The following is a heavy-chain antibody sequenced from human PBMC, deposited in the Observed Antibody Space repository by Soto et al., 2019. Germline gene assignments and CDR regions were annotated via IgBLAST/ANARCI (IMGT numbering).Heavy chain of an antibody. D-gene: IGHD6-13*01. CDR1: GGSVSSRSYY. CDR3: ARINWYSSSWYYFDY. V-gene: IGHV4-61*01. Sequence: NPSETLSLTCSVSGGSVSSRSYYWSWIRQPPGKGLQWIGYIYYSGSTNYNPSLKSRVTISVDTSKNQFSLKLSSVTAADTAVYYCARINWYSSSWYYFDYWGQGTLVTVSS. J-gene: IGHJ4*02. CDR2: IYYSGST.